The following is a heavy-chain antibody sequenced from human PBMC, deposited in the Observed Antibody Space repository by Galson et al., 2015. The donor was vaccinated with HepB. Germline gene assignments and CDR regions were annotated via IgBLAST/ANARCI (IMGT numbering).Heavy chain of an antibody. CDR1: GFTFSSYA. V-gene: IGHV3-23*01. CDR3: AKSGGSYGIGFFDY. J-gene: IGHJ4*02. Sequence: LRLSCAASGFTFSSYAMSWVRQAPGKGLEWVSAISGSGGSTYYADSVKGRFTISRDNSKNTLYLQMNSLRAEDTAVYYCAKSGGSYGIGFFDYWGQGTLVTVSS. CDR2: ISGSGGST. D-gene: IGHD1-26*01.